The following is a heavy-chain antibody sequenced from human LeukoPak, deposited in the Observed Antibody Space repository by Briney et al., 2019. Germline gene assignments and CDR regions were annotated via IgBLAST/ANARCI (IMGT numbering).Heavy chain of an antibody. CDR2: IRVSGST. J-gene: IGHJ4*02. Sequence: GGSLRLSCTTSGFTFSSYTLSWVRQAPGKGLEWFSGIRVSGSTYYPDSVTGRFTISRDNSENTLYLQMSGLRAEDTAIYYCAKGTGDTAYYFDFWGQGVLVTVSS. CDR3: AKGTGDTAYYFDF. V-gene: IGHV3-23*01. D-gene: IGHD7-27*01. CDR1: GFTFSSYT.